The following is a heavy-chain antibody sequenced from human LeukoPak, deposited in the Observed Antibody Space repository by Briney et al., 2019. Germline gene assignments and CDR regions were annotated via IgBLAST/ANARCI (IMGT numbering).Heavy chain of an antibody. D-gene: IGHD4-17*01. CDR1: GFTFNYNG. V-gene: IGHV3-30*18. Sequence: GGSLILSCAAYGFTFNYNGMNWVRQAPGKGLEGVAFISYDGANKYYTESVRGRFTISRDNSKNTLYLQMNSLRPEDTAVYYCAKDWGGDYGDYAGDYWGQGTLVTVSS. CDR3: AKDWGGDYGDYAGDY. CDR2: ISYDGANK. J-gene: IGHJ4*02.